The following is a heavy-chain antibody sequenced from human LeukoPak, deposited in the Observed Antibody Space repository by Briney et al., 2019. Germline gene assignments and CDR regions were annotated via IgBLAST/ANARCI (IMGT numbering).Heavy chain of an antibody. CDR3: ARGVGWYVQAFFP. Sequence: GGSLRLSCAASGFTFSSYSMNWVRQAPGKGLEWVSSISSSSSYIYYADSVKGRFTISRDNAKNSLYLQMNSLRAEDTAVYYCARGVGWYVQAFFPWGERKLVTVSS. CDR2: ISSSSSYI. V-gene: IGHV3-21*01. CDR1: GFTFSSYS. J-gene: IGHJ5*02. D-gene: IGHD6-19*01.